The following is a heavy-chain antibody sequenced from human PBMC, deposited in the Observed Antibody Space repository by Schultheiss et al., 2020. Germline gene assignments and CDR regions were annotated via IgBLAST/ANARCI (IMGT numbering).Heavy chain of an antibody. J-gene: IGHJ6*02. D-gene: IGHD1-26*01. CDR3: ARGSYPPFYYYYGIDV. CDR1: GFTFSSYS. V-gene: IGHV3-48*02. CDR2: ISSSSSTI. Sequence: GGSLRLSCAASGFTFSSYSMNWVRQAPGKGLEWVSYISSSSSTIYYADSVKGRFTISRDNAKNSLYLQMNSLRDEDTAVYYCARGSYPPFYYYYGIDVWGQGTTVTVSS.